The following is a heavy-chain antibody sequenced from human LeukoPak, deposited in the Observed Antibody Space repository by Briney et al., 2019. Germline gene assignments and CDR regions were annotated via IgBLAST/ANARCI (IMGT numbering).Heavy chain of an antibody. CDR2: ISPFNGNT. Sequence: ASVKASCKASGYTFTNYGITWVRQAPGRGLEWMGWISPFNGNTNSAQKLQDRVTMTTDPSTSTAYMELRSLRSDDTAIYYCASDGYYGSGSYYLIDYWGQGSLVTVSS. CDR1: GYTFTNYG. V-gene: IGHV1-18*04. D-gene: IGHD3-10*01. CDR3: ASDGYYGSGSYYLIDY. J-gene: IGHJ4*02.